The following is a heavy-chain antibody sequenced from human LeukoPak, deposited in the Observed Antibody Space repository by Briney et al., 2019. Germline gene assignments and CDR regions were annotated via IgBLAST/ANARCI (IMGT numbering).Heavy chain of an antibody. Sequence: GGSLRLSCAASGFTFSSYAMHWVRQAPGKGLEWVVVISYDGSNKYYADSVKGRFTISRDNSKNTLYLQMNSLRAEDTAVYYCARDPPQLDRSSTSCYILDYWGQGTLVTVSS. J-gene: IGHJ4*02. D-gene: IGHD2-2*02. V-gene: IGHV3-30-3*01. CDR1: GFTFSSYA. CDR3: ARDPPQLDRSSTSCYILDY. CDR2: ISYDGSNK.